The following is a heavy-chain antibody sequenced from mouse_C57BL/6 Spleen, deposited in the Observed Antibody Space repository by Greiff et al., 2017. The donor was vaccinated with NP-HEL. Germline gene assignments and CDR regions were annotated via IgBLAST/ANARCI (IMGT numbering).Heavy chain of an antibody. Sequence: EVHLVESGGGLVQPGGSLSLSCAASGFTFTAYYMSWVRQPPGKALEWLGFIRNKANGYTTEYSASVKGRFTISRDNSQSILYLQMNALRAEDSATYYCARSPLKGYFDDWGTGTTLTVSS. CDR2: IRNKANGYTT. CDR1: GFTFTAYY. CDR3: ARSPLKGYFDD. J-gene: IGHJ2*01. V-gene: IGHV7-3*01.